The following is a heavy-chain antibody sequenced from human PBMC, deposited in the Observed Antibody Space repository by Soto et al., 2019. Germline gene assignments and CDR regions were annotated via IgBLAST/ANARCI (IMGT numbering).Heavy chain of an antibody. D-gene: IGHD3-3*01. V-gene: IGHV5-51*01. J-gene: IGHJ5*02. CDR3: ARATIYDFWSGYYKAKNTQNWFDP. CDR1: GYSFTSYW. Sequence: GESLKISCKGSGYSFTSYWIGWVRQMPGKGLEWMGIIYPGDSDTRYSPSFQGQVTISADKSISTAYLQWSSLKASDTAMYYCARATIYDFWSGYYKAKNTQNWFDPWGQGTLVTVSS. CDR2: IYPGDSDT.